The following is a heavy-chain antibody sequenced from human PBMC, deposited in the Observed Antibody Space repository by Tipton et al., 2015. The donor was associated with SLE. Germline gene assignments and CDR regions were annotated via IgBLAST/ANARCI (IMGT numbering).Heavy chain of an antibody. CDR3: ARGVRDGYNYYFDY. J-gene: IGHJ4*02. D-gene: IGHD5-24*01. Sequence: LKLSCTDSGDPISSYYWSWIRQSPGKGLEWIGYKYYTGSTNYNPSLKSRVTISVDTSKNQFSLKLSSVTAADTAVYYCARGVRDGYNYYFDYWGQGTLVTVSS. V-gene: IGHV4-59*01. CDR1: GDPISSYY. CDR2: KYYTGST.